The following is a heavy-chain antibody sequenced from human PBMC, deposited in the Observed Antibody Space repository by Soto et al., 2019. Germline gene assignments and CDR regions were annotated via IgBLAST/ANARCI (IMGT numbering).Heavy chain of an antibody. J-gene: IGHJ4*02. CDR2: IKSKTDGGTT. CDR3: TTVRSYYGSISYYNLE. D-gene: IGHD3-10*01. Sequence: GGSLRLSCAASGFTFSNAWMSWVRQAPGEGLEWVGRIKSKTDGGTTDYAAPVKGRFTVSRDDSKNTLFLQINSLKTEDTAVYYCTTVRSYYGSISYYNLEWGQGTLVTVSS. CDR1: GFTFSNAW. V-gene: IGHV3-15*07.